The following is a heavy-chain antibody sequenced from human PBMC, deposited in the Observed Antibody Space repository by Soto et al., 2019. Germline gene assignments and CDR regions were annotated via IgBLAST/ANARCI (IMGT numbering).Heavy chain of an antibody. D-gene: IGHD3-3*01. CDR1: GYPVTAYY. V-gene: IGHV1-2*02. J-gene: IGHJ3*02. CDR3: ARGGGVGVAGSAAFDM. Sequence: QLHLVQSGAVVKKPGASVTVSCSASGYPVTAYYMHWVRQAPGRGLEWMGGINPATGAAKYTQTFRGRVTMARDTSTSTVCLGLSGLTSEDTAVFYCARGGGVGVAGSAAFDMWGQGTLVTVSS. CDR2: INPATGAA.